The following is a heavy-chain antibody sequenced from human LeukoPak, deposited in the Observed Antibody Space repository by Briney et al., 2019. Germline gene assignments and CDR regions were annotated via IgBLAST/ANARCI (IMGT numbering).Heavy chain of an antibody. Sequence: PSETLSLTCTVSGGSISSSSYYWGWIRQPPGKGLEWIGGIYSSGSSYYNPSLKSRVTISVDTSKNEFSLKLSSVTAADTAVYYCARIVVADFDYWGQGTLVTVSS. CDR2: IYSSGSS. D-gene: IGHD3-22*01. V-gene: IGHV4-39*01. CDR3: ARIVVADFDY. J-gene: IGHJ4*02. CDR1: GGSISSSSYY.